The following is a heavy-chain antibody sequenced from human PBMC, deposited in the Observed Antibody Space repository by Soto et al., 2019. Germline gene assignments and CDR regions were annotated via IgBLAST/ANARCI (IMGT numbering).Heavy chain of an antibody. CDR3: ARVGRAHYYYYMDV. V-gene: IGHV1-2*02. D-gene: IGHD1-1*01. CDR1: GYTFTGYY. CDR2: MNPNSGDT. Sequence: GASVKVSCKASGYTFTGYYMHWVRQALGQGLEWMGWMNPNSGDTSYAQKFQGRVTMTRNTSISTAYMELSSLRSEDTAVYYCARVGRAHYYYYMDVWGKGTTVTVSS. J-gene: IGHJ6*03.